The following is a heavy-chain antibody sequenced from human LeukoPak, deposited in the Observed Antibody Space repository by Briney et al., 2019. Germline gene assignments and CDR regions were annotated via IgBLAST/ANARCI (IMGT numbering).Heavy chain of an antibody. V-gene: IGHV4-59*01. CDR2: VYHSGNT. CDR1: GDSITSYY. J-gene: IGHJ4*02. D-gene: IGHD6-13*01. CDR3: VREEGIATSGALEY. Sequence: SETLSLTCSVSGDSITSYYWSWIRQPPGKGLEWIGFVYHSGNTNYNPSLTTRVTMSVDTSRAQISLRLSSVTAADTAVYYCVREEGIATSGALEYWGQGILVTVSS.